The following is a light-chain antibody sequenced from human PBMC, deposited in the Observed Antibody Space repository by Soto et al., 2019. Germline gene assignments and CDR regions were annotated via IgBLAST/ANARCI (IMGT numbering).Light chain of an antibody. CDR3: QQYHTSSIT. Sequence: DIQLTQSPPTLSASVGDRVTITCRASQPISSWLAWYHQKPGKAPNLLIFDASNLESGVPSRFSGTGSGTEFTLTIDRLQPDDFATYYCQQYHTSSITFGQGTRLEIK. V-gene: IGKV1-5*01. J-gene: IGKJ5*01. CDR1: QPISSW. CDR2: DAS.